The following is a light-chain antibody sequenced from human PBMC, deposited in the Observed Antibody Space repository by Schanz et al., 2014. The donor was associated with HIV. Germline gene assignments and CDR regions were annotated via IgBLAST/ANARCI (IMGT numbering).Light chain of an antibody. V-gene: IGLV1-40*01. CDR2: TNT. J-gene: IGLJ2*01. Sequence: QSVLTQPPSVSGAPGQKVTISCTGSSSNIGAGYDVHWYQQFPGTAPRLLISTNTDRPSGVPDRFSGSKSGNTASLTISGLQAEDEADYYCSSYTSSILIFGGGTKLTVL. CDR3: SSYTSSILI. CDR1: SSNIGAGYD.